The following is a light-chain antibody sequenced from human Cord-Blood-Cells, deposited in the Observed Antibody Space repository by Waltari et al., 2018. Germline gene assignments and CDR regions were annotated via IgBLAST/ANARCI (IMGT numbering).Light chain of an antibody. J-gene: IGLJ1*01. CDR1: SRDHGGHNF. V-gene: IGLV2-14*01. Sequence: QSALTQPASVSGSTGQSITLSCTGSSRDHGGHNFVSWYQQHPGKAPKLMIYEVSNRPSGVSNRFSGSKSGNTASLTISGLQAEDEADYYCSSYTSSSTLVFGTGTKVTVL. CDR2: EVS. CDR3: SSYTSSSTLV.